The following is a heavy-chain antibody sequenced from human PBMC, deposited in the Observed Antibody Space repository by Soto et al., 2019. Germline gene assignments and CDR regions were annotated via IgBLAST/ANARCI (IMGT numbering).Heavy chain of an antibody. V-gene: IGHV1-69*12. CDR2: IIPIFGTA. Sequence: QVQLVQSGAEVKKPGSSVKVSCKASGGTFSSYAISWVRQAPGQGLEWMGGIIPIFGTANYAQKFQGRVTITADESTSTDNMELSSLRSEDTAVYYWARSLRSGPYYYYGMDVWGQGTTVTVSS. D-gene: IGHD3-3*01. J-gene: IGHJ6*02. CDR1: GGTFSSYA. CDR3: ARSLRSGPYYYYGMDV.